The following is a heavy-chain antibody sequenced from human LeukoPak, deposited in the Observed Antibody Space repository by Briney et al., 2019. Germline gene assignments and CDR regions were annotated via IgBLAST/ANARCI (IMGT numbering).Heavy chain of an antibody. CDR2: VYSTGST. J-gene: IGHJ6*02. CDR3: ARVPPTAPSYYGMDV. V-gene: IGHV4-59*01. D-gene: IGHD3-10*01. CDR1: GDSISSYY. Sequence: SETLSLTCSVSGDSISSYYWTWIRQPPGKRLEWIGYVYSTGSTNYSPSLKSRVTTSVDTSRNQFSLNLNSVTAADTAVYYCARVPPTAPSYYGMDVWGHGTTVTVSS.